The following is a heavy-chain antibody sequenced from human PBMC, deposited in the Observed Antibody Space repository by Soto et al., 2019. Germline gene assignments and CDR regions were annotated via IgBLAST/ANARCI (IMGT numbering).Heavy chain of an antibody. CDR3: AKDGGYCSGGSCYSGWFDP. J-gene: IGHJ5*02. Sequence: PGGSLRLSCAASGFTFSSDGMHWVRQAPGKGLEWVAVISYDGSNKYYADSVKGRFTISRDNSKNTLYLQMNSLRAEDTAVYYCAKDGGYCSGGSCYSGWFDPWGQGTLVTVSS. CDR1: GFTFSSDG. V-gene: IGHV3-30*18. CDR2: ISYDGSNK. D-gene: IGHD2-15*01.